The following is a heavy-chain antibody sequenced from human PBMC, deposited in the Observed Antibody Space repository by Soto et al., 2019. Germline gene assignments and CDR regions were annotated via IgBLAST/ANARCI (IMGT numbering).Heavy chain of an antibody. V-gene: IGHV3-30-3*01. CDR2: ISHDGINK. Sequence: QVRLVESGGGVVQPGRSLRLSCTASGFSFSSYAMYWFRQPPGKGLEWVAVISHDGINKHYADSVKGRVTVSRDKSNHSLELQLNSLRGEDTAMYYRARDMYSSDYFVKWFEPWGQGTLVTVSS. CDR3: ARDMYSSDYFVKWFEP. D-gene: IGHD6-19*01. J-gene: IGHJ5*02. CDR1: GFSFSSYA.